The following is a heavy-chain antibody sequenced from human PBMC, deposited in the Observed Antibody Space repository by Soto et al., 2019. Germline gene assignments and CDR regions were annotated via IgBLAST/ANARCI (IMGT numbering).Heavy chain of an antibody. J-gene: IGHJ4*02. CDR2: ISAYNGNT. D-gene: IGHD3-22*01. CDR3: ARMEHSYYYDSSGYYYDY. CDR1: GYTFTSYG. Sequence: ASVKVSCKASGYTFTSYGISWVRQAPGRGLEWMGWISAYNGNTNYAQKLQGRVTMTTDTSTSTAYMELRSLRSDDTAVFYCARMEHSYYYDSSGYYYDYWGQGTLVTVS. V-gene: IGHV1-18*01.